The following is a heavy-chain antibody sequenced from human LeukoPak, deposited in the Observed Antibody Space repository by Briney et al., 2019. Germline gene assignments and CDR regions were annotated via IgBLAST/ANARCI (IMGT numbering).Heavy chain of an antibody. CDR1: GYTFTSYG. D-gene: IGHD3-22*01. J-gene: IGHJ3*02. CDR2: ISAYNGNT. V-gene: IGHV1-18*01. CDR3: ARDLIKGVDSSGYYYGSLDAFDI. Sequence: ASVKVSCKASGYTFTSYGISWVRQAPGQGLEWMGWISAYNGNTNYAQKFQGRVTLTTDTSTSTAYMELRSLRSDDTAVYYCARDLIKGVDSSGYYYGSLDAFDIWGQGTMVTVSS.